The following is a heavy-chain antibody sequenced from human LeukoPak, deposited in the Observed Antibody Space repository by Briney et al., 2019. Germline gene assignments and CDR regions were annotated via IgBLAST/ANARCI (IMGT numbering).Heavy chain of an antibody. D-gene: IGHD3-3*01. V-gene: IGHV1-2*02. CDR3: ARGDFWSVP. CDR2: INPNSGGT. J-gene: IGHJ5*02. CDR1: GGTFSSYA. Sequence: ASVKVSCKASGGTFSSYAISWVRQAPGQGLEWMGWINPNSGGTNYAQKFQGRVTMTRDTSISTAYMELSRLRSDDTAVYYCARGDFWSVPWGQGTLVTVSS.